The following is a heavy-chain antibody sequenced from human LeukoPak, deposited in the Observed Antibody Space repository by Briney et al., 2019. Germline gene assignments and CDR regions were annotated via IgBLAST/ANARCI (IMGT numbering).Heavy chain of an antibody. V-gene: IGHV1-2*02. J-gene: IGHJ5*02. CDR2: INPNNGGT. D-gene: IGHD2/OR15-2a*01. CDR1: GYTFTGYY. Sequence: ASVKVSCKASGYTFTGYYMHWVRQAPGQGLEWMGWINPNNGGTNYAQKFQGRVTMTRDMSTSTVYMELSSLRSEDTAVYYCARGLPSSIGWFDPWGQGTLVTVSS. CDR3: ARGLPSSIGWFDP.